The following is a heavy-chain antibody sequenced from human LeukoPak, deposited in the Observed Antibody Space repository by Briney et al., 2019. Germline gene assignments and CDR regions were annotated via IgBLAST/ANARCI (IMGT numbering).Heavy chain of an antibody. CDR1: GFTFSNSA. CDR3: ARMAAAGKNPPSSFDY. J-gene: IGHJ4*02. V-gene: IGHV3-23*01. Sequence: GGSLRLSCAASGFTFSNSAMTWVRQAPGKGLDWVSAINGDDGSTYYADSVKGRFTISRDNSKNTLYLQMNSLRAEDTAVYYCARMAAAGKNPPSSFDYWGQGTLVTVSS. CDR2: INGDDGST. D-gene: IGHD6-13*01.